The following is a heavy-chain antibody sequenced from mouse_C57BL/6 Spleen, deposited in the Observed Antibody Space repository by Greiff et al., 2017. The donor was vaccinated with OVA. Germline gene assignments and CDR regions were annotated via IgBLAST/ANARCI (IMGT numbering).Heavy chain of an antibody. V-gene: IGHV1-26*01. CDR1: GYTFTDYY. D-gene: IGHD2-4*01. Sequence: EVQLQQSGPELVKPGASVKISCKASGYTFTDYYMNWVKQSHGKSLEWIGDINPNNGGTSYNQKFKGKATLTVDKSSSTAYMELRSLTSEDSAVYYCARCYDYIHYYAMDYWGQGTSVTVSS. CDR2: INPNNGGT. CDR3: ARCYDYIHYYAMDY. J-gene: IGHJ4*01.